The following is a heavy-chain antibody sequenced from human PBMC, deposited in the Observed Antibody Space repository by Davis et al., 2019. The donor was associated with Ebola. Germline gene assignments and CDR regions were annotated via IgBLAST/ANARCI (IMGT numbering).Heavy chain of an antibody. CDR3: ARGQYYYDSSGYYSWYYGMDV. D-gene: IGHD3-22*01. V-gene: IGHV4-34*01. J-gene: IGHJ6*02. CDR1: GGSFSGYY. CDR2: INQSGST. Sequence: SETLSLTCAVYGGSFSGYYWSWIRQPPGKGLEWIGEINQSGSTNYNPSLKSRVTISVDTSKNQFSLKLSSVTAADTAVYYCARGQYYYDSSGYYSWYYGMDVWGQGTTVTVSS.